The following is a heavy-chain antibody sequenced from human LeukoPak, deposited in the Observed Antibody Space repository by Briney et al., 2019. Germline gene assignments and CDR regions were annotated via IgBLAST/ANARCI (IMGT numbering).Heavy chain of an antibody. CDR3: ARDLSMSYSVDY. CDR2: IYSGGST. D-gene: IGHD2-21*01. J-gene: IGHJ4*02. Sequence: GGSLRLSCAASGFTVSSNYMSWVRQAPGKGLEWVSVIYSGGSTYYADSVKGRFTISRDSPKNALFLQMNSLRAEDTAVYYCARDLSMSYSVDYWGQGTLVTVSS. CDR1: GFTVSSNY. V-gene: IGHV3-53*05.